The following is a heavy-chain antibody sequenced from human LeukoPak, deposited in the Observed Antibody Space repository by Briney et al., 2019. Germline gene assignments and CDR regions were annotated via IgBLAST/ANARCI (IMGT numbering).Heavy chain of an antibody. V-gene: IGHV1-69*13. CDR2: IIPIFGTA. J-gene: IGHJ6*02. D-gene: IGHD6-13*01. Sequence: SVKVSCKASGGTFRSYAISWVRQAPGQGLEWMGGIIPIFGTANYAQKFQGRVTITADESTSTAYMELSSLRSEDTAVYYCAREGIAAAGAYYYYGMDVWGQGTTVTVSS. CDR3: AREGIAAAGAYYYYGMDV. CDR1: GGTFRSYA.